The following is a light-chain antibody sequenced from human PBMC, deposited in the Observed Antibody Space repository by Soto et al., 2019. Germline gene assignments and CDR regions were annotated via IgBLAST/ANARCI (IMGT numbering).Light chain of an antibody. J-gene: IGKJ1*01. CDR1: QSVLYSSNNKNY. Sequence: DIVMTQSPDPLAVSLGERATINCKSSQSVLYSSNNKNYLAWYQQKPGQPPKVLIYWASTRESGVPDRFSGSGSGTDFTLTISSLQAEDVAVYYCQQYYTTPWTFGQGTKVEIK. CDR2: WAS. V-gene: IGKV4-1*01. CDR3: QQYYTTPWT.